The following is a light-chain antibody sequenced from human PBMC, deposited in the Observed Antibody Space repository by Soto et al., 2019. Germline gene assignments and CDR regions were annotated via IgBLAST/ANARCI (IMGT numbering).Light chain of an antibody. CDR1: KIGDKS. CDR2: DDT. J-gene: IGLJ2*01. Sequence: SYELTQAPSVSVAPGQTARLTCGGTKIGDKSVHWYQQKPGQAPVLVVHDDTDRPSEIPERFSGSNSGNTATLTIRRVEAGDEADYYCQVWDSTTDQVLFGGGTKLTVL. CDR3: QVWDSTTDQVL. V-gene: IGLV3-21*02.